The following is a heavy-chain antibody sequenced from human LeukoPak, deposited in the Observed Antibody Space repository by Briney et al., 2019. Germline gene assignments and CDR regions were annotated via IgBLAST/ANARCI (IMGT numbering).Heavy chain of an antibody. V-gene: IGHV3-30-3*01. CDR1: GFTFSSYA. CDR2: ISYDGSNK. CDR3: AKEGIGIVGATWGPFDY. Sequence: GRSLRLSCAASGFTFSSYAMHWVRQAPGKGLEWVAVISYDGSNKYYADSVKGRFTISRDNSKNTLYLQMNSLRAEDTAVYYCAKEGIGIVGATWGPFDYWGQGTLVTVSS. J-gene: IGHJ4*02. D-gene: IGHD1-26*01.